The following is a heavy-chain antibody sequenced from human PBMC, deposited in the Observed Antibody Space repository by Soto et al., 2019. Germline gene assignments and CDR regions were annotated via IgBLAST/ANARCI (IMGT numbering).Heavy chain of an antibody. CDR1: GFTFSSYS. J-gene: IGHJ4*02. Sequence: GGSLRLSCAASGFTFSSYSMNWVRQAPGKGLEWVSSISSSSSYIYYADSVKGRFTISRDNAKNSLYLQMNSLRAEDTAVYSCARAEALPSRQYYDFWSGYYFDYWGQGTLVTVSS. V-gene: IGHV3-21*01. CDR3: ARAEALPSRQYYDFWSGYYFDY. CDR2: ISSSSSYI. D-gene: IGHD3-3*01.